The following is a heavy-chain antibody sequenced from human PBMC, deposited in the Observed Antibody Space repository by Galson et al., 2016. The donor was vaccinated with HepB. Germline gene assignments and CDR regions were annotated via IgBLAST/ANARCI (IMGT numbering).Heavy chain of an antibody. CDR2: ISSSGSTI. V-gene: IGHV3-11*04. D-gene: IGHD1-1*01. J-gene: IGHJ4*02. Sequence: SLRLSCAASGFTFSDYYMSWIRQAPGKGLEWVSYISSSGSTIYYADSVKGRFTISRDNAKNTLYLQMNSLRAEDTAVYYCTRDGVHWNLDYWGQGTLVTVSS. CDR1: GFTFSDYY. CDR3: TRDGVHWNLDY.